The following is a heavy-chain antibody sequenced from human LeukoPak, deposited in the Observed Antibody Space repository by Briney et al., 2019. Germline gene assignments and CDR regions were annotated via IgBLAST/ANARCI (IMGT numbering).Heavy chain of an antibody. CDR2: INPNSGSA. D-gene: IGHD6-19*01. CDR3: ARGLYSGWYVY. Sequence: ASVKVSCKASGYIFTSYHMHWLRQAPGQGLEWMVIINPNSGSASYAQEFQGRVTMTRDTSTSTVYMELSSLTSQDTAVYYCARGLYSGWYVYWGQGTLVTVSS. J-gene: IGHJ4*02. V-gene: IGHV1-46*01. CDR1: GYIFTSYH.